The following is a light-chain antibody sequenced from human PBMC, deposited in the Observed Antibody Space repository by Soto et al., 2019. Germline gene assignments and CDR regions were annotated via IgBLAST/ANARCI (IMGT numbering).Light chain of an antibody. Sequence: DIQMTQCPSSLSASIGDRVTITCQASQDIRNYLNWYQQKPGKAPNLLIYDASNLRAGVPSRFSGSGSGTEFTFTISSLQPEDIATYYCQHYDHLPPLSFGGGTKVEIK. CDR2: DAS. CDR1: QDIRNY. J-gene: IGKJ4*01. CDR3: QHYDHLPPLS. V-gene: IGKV1-33*01.